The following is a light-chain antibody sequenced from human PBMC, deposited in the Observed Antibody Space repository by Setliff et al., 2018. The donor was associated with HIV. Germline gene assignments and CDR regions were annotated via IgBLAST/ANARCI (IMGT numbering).Light chain of an antibody. V-gene: IGLV2-23*02. J-gene: IGLJ1*01. Sequence: QSALTQPASVSGSPGQSITLSCTGTTTDIGTYYYVSWYQQHPGKAPKLLIREVSYRPSGVSHRFSGSKSGNTASLTISGLQAEDEADYYCCSHAGGNTYIFGSGTKATVL. CDR2: EVS. CDR3: CSHAGGNTYI. CDR1: TTDIGTYYY.